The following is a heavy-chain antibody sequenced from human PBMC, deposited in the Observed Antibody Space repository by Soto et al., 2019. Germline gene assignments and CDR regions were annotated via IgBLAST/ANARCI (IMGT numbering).Heavy chain of an antibody. D-gene: IGHD4-17*01. CDR2: VHYSGST. J-gene: IGHJ4*02. V-gene: IGHV4-39*01. CDR1: GGSISGSSYY. CDR3: ASFSGATYGDYGGGINY. Sequence: SEALSLNCTVSGGSISGSSYYWGWIRQPPGEGLECIGSVHYSGSTDYNPSLKSRVTISVDTSKNQFSLKLTSVTAADTAVYFCASFSGATYGDYGGGINYWGQGTLVTVSS.